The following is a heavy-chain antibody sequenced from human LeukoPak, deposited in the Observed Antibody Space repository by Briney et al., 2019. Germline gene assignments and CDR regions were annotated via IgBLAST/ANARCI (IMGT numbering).Heavy chain of an antibody. CDR3: ARGDASGYPDY. V-gene: IGHV4-4*02. CDR1: GDSMNSSNW. D-gene: IGHD3-22*01. CDR2: IYQGGRT. Sequence: SETLSLTCAVSGDSMNSSNWWSWVRQSPGKGLEWIGEIYQGGRTNYKSSLKSRVSISVDKSRNQLSLKLTSVTAADTAVYYCARGDASGYPDYWGQGTLVTISS. J-gene: IGHJ4*02.